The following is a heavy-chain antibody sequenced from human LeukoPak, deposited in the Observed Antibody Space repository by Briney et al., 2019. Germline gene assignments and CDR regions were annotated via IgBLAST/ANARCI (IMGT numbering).Heavy chain of an antibody. CDR2: ISSSSSYI. CDR3: ASTNRPDFMTTVTKSFDY. J-gene: IGHJ4*02. CDR1: GFTFSSYS. V-gene: IGHV3-21*01. Sequence: GGPLRLSCAASGFTFSSYSMNWVRQAPGKGLEWVSSISSSSSYIYYADSVKGRFTISRDNAKNSLYLQMNSLRAEDTAVYYCASTNRPDFMTTVTKSFDYWGQGTLVTVSS. D-gene: IGHD4-17*01.